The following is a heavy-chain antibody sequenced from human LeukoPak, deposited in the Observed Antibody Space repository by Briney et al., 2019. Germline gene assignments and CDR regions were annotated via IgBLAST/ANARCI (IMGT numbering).Heavy chain of an antibody. D-gene: IGHD4-17*01. V-gene: IGHV4-34*01. CDR3: TRMTTGHDY. Sequence: SETLSLTCAVSGVSFNDYYWSWVRQTPGKGLEWIGEINHSGYTNDSPSLKSRVTLLIDTSRKQFSLNLRSVTVADTGIYYCTRMTTGHDYWGQGTLVTLSS. CDR1: GVSFNDYY. CDR2: INHSGYT. J-gene: IGHJ4*02.